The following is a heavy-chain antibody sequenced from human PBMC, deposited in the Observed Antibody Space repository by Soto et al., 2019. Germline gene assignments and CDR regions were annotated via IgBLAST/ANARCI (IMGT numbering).Heavy chain of an antibody. Sequence: GGSLRLSCAASGFTFRSYAMSWVRQAPGKGLEWVSAISGSGGSTYYADSVKGRFTISRDNSKNTLYLQMNSLRAEDTAVYYSAKDRSSGWHRGDWFDPWGQGTLVTVSS. CDR2: ISGSGGST. CDR1: GFTFRSYA. V-gene: IGHV3-23*01. J-gene: IGHJ5*02. D-gene: IGHD6-19*01. CDR3: AKDRSSGWHRGDWFDP.